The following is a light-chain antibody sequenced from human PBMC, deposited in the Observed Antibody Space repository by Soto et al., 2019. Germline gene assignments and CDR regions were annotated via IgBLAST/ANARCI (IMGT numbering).Light chain of an antibody. CDR3: QQYDNLPPLT. CDR1: QDISNY. Sequence: DIQMTQSPSSLSASVGDRVTITCQASQDISNYLNWYQQKPGKATKLLIYDASNLETGVPSRLNGSGSGTDFTYTISSLQPEDIATYYCQQYDNLPPLTVGGGTKVEIK. CDR2: DAS. J-gene: IGKJ4*01. V-gene: IGKV1-33*01.